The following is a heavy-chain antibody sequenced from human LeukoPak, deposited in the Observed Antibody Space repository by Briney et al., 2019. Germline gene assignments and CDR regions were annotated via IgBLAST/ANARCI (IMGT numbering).Heavy chain of an antibody. Sequence: SETLSLTCTVSGGSISSFFWNWIRQPPGKGLEWIGFTHNSGTTNYNPSLKSRVTMSLDTSKNQFSLKLTSVTAADTAFYYCARSRGGFGDYGSLFDPWGQGTLVTVSS. D-gene: IGHD4-17*01. CDR1: GGSISSFF. J-gene: IGHJ5*02. V-gene: IGHV4-59*01. CDR3: ARSRGGFGDYGSLFDP. CDR2: THNSGTT.